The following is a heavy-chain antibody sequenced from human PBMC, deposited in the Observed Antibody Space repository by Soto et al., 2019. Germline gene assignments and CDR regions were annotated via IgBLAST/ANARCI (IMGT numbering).Heavy chain of an antibody. CDR2: IDPSDSYT. CDR1: GYSFTSYW. D-gene: IGHD3-22*01. Sequence: GESLKISCKVSGYSFTSYWISWVRQMPGKGLEWMGRIDPSDSYTNYSPSFQGHVTISADKSISTAYLQWSSLKASDTAMYYCARHNPDYYYDSSGYYYVSPNDYYYYGMDVWGQGTTVTVSS. J-gene: IGHJ6*02. V-gene: IGHV5-10-1*01. CDR3: ARHNPDYYYDSSGYYYVSPNDYYYYGMDV.